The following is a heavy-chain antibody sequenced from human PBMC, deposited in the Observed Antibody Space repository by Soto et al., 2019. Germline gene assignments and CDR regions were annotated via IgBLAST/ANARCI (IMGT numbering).Heavy chain of an antibody. CDR2: ISGSGGST. D-gene: IGHD3-3*01. J-gene: IGHJ4*02. CDR1: GFTFSSYA. Sequence: GGSLRLSCAASGFTFSSYAMNWVRQAPGKGLEWVSAISGSGGSTYYADSVKGRFTISRDNSKNTLYLQMNSLRAEDTAVYYCAKGSAHENYDFWSGYFRFDYWGQGTLVTVSS. CDR3: AKGSAHENYDFWSGYFRFDY. V-gene: IGHV3-23*01.